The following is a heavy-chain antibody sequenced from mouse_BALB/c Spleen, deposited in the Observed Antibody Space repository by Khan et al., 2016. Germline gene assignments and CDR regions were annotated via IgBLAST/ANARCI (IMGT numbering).Heavy chain of an antibody. D-gene: IGHD1-2*01. V-gene: IGHV3-2*02. Sequence: EVQLQESGPGLVKPSQSLSLTCTVTGYSITSDYAWNWIRQFPGNKLEWMGYIRYSGSTTYNPSLKRRISITRDTSKNQFFLQLNSVTTEDTATSHCPTPPTATRYFDAWAAGPTVPVSS. CDR2: IRYSGST. CDR3: PTPPTATRYFDA. CDR1: GYSITSDYA. J-gene: IGHJ1*01.